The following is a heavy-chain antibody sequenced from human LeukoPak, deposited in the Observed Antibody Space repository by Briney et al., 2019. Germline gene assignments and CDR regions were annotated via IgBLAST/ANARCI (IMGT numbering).Heavy chain of an antibody. Sequence: GGSLRLSCAASGFTFSNYAMHWVRQAPGKGLEYVSVINSNGNTTFYADSVKGRFTISRDNSKNTLYLQMGSLGADDMGVYYCARALYTGNNLLFDCWGQGTQVTVSS. CDR2: INSNGNTT. CDR3: ARALYTGNNLLFDC. V-gene: IGHV3-64*02. CDR1: GFTFSNYA. J-gene: IGHJ4*02. D-gene: IGHD1-26*01.